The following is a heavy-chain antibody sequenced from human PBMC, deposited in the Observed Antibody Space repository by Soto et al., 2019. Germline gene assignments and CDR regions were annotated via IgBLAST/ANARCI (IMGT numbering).Heavy chain of an antibody. V-gene: IGHV4-61*01. Sequence: QVQLQESGPGLVKPSETLSLTCTVSGDSVSSGTYYWSWIRQSPGRGLGWIGYIYHSGTTNYNPSRMRRVTISVDTSRNQFSLNLRSVTAADTAIYYCGRDAAQGALEVWGQGNRVTVSS. CDR3: GRDAAQGALEV. CDR1: GDSVSSGTYY. CDR2: IYHSGTT. J-gene: IGHJ4*02. D-gene: IGHD1-26*01.